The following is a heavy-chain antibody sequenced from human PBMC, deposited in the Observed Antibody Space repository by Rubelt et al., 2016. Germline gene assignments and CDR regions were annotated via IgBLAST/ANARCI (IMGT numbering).Heavy chain of an antibody. J-gene: IGHJ5*02. V-gene: IGHV1-46*01. CDR2: INPRGGRT. Sequence: QVQLVQSGAEVKKPGASVKVSCKASGYTFTSYYMHWVRQAPGQGLEWMGIINPRGGRTSYGRKCQGRVNMTRDTSTSTVYMELSSLRSEDTAVYYCARSPRYDFEDNWFDPWGQGTLVTVSS. CDR3: ARSPRYDFEDNWFDP. D-gene: IGHD3-3*01. CDR1: GYTFTSYY.